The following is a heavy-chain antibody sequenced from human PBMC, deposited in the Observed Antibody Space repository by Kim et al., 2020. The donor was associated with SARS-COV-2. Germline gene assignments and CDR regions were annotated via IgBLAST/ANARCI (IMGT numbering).Heavy chain of an antibody. CDR3: ARGRGEDHDSSGYVDY. CDR1: GGSFSGYY. V-gene: IGHV4-34*01. D-gene: IGHD3-22*01. CDR2: INHSGGT. J-gene: IGHJ4*02. Sequence: SETLSLTCAVYGGSFSGYYWSWIRQPPGKGLEWIGEINHSGGTNYNPSLKSRVTISVDTSKNQFSLKLSSVTAADTAVYYCARGRGEDHDSSGYVDYWGQGTLVTVSS.